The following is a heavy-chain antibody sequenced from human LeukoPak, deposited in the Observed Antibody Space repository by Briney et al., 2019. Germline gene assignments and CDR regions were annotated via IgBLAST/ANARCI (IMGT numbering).Heavy chain of an antibody. J-gene: IGHJ4*02. V-gene: IGHV3-23*01. CDR2: ITNSGSST. CDR3: AKDLWQYVDTAMVIDY. Sequence: PGGSLRLSCAASGFTFGTFAMTWVRQAPGKRPEWVSSITNSGSSTYYADSVRGRFTISRDNSKNTLYLQMFGLRAEDTAVYYCAKDLWQYVDTAMVIDYWGQGTLVTVSS. CDR1: GFTFGTFA. D-gene: IGHD5-18*01.